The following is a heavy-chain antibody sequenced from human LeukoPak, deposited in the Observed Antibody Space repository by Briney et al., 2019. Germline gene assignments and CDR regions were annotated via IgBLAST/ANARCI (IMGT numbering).Heavy chain of an antibody. J-gene: IGHJ4*02. Sequence: PGRSLRLSCAASGFTFSNYGMHWVRQAPGKGLEWVALISYDGSNKYYADSVKGRFTISRDNSKNTLYLQMNSLRAEDTAVYYCVHYGSGSYFDYWGQGTLVTVSS. V-gene: IGHV3-30*03. CDR3: VHYGSGSYFDY. D-gene: IGHD3-10*01. CDR1: GFTFSNYG. CDR2: ISYDGSNK.